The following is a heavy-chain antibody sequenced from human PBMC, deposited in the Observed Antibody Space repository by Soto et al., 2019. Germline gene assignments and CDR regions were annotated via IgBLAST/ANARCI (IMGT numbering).Heavy chain of an antibody. Sequence: EVQLVESGGGLVQPGGSLRLSCAASGFTLGNSWMHWVRQAPGKGLLWVSRVNSDGSRPAYADSVRGRFTISRDNAKNTVYLQMSSLRADDTALYYCAREIGGGYLSIDLWGRGTLVTVSS. CDR3: AREIGGGYLSIDL. J-gene: IGHJ2*01. V-gene: IGHV3-74*01. CDR1: GFTLGNSW. D-gene: IGHD2-15*01. CDR2: VNSDGSRP.